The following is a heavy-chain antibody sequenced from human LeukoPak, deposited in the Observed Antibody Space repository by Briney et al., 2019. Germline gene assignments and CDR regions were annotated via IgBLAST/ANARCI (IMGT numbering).Heavy chain of an antibody. CDR3: ARGRGSGTSASYFDY. D-gene: IGHD3-10*01. CDR1: GGTFSSYA. Sequence: ASVKVSCKASGGTFSSYAISWVRQAPGQGLEWMGIINPSGGSTSYAQKFQGRVTMTRDMSTSTVYMELSSLRSEDTAVYYCARGRGSGTSASYFDYWGQGTLVTVSS. CDR2: INPSGGST. V-gene: IGHV1-46*01. J-gene: IGHJ4*02.